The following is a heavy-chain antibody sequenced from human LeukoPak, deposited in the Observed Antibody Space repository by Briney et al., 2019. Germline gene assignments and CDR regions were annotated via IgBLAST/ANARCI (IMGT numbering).Heavy chain of an antibody. Sequence: SETLSLTCTVSGGSVSSGSYYWSWIRQPPGKGLEWIGYIYYIGSTNYNPSLKSRVTISVDTSKNQFSLKLTSVTAADTAVFYCARDNWGSLDYWGQGILVTVSS. CDR3: ARDNWGSLDY. CDR2: IYYIGST. CDR1: GGSVSSGSYY. D-gene: IGHD7-27*01. V-gene: IGHV4-61*01. J-gene: IGHJ4*02.